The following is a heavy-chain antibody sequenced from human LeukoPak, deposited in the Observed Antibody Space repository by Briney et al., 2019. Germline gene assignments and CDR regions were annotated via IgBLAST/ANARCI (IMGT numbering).Heavy chain of an antibody. Sequence: GGSPRLSCAASGFTFSSYGMHWVRQAPGKGLEWVAVISYDGSNKYYADSVKGRFTISRDNSKNTLYLQMNSLRAEDTAVYYCAKGARITIFGVVSDYGMDVWGQGTTVTVSS. CDR3: AKGARITIFGVVSDYGMDV. CDR2: ISYDGSNK. J-gene: IGHJ6*02. CDR1: GFTFSSYG. V-gene: IGHV3-30*18. D-gene: IGHD3-3*01.